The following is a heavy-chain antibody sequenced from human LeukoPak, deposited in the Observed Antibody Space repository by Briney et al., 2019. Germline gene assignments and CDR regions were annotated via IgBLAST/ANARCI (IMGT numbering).Heavy chain of an antibody. CDR2: ISNSGGTI. D-gene: IGHD3-22*01. CDR3: ARSWVPYYYDSSGYYGY. Sequence: GGSLRLSCAASGFTFSSYEMNWVRQAPGKGLEWVSYISNSGGTIYYADSVKGRFTISGDNAKNSLYLQMNSLRVEDTAVYYCARSWVPYYYDSSGYYGYWGQGILVTVSS. J-gene: IGHJ4*02. CDR1: GFTFSSYE. V-gene: IGHV3-48*03.